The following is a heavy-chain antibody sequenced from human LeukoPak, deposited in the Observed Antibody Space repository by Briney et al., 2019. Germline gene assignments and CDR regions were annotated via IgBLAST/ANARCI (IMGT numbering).Heavy chain of an antibody. D-gene: IGHD3-9*01. CDR1: GFTFSSYS. V-gene: IGHV3-21*01. J-gene: IGHJ6*03. CDR2: ISSSSSDI. Sequence: GGSLRLSCAASGFTFSSYSMNWVRQAPGKGLEWVSSISSSSSDIYSADSVKGRFTISRDNAKNSLYLQMNSLRAEDTAVYYCARVLTGYYSTYYYYYMDVWGKGTTVTVSS. CDR3: ARVLTGYYSTYYYYYMDV.